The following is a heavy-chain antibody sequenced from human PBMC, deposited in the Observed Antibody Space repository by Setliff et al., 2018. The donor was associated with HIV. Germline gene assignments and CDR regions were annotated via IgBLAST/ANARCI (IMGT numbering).Heavy chain of an antibody. J-gene: IGHJ5*02. CDR1: GYIFTTFG. CDR3: ARATGAADL. V-gene: IGHV1-18*01. Sequence: ASVKVSCKASGYIFTTFGFSWVRQAPGQGLEWMGWINTHNGNTHYAQRFQGRVTMTRDTSATTAYMELRSLRSDDTAVYYCARATGAADLWGQGTKVTVSS. D-gene: IGHD6-13*01. CDR2: INTHNGNT.